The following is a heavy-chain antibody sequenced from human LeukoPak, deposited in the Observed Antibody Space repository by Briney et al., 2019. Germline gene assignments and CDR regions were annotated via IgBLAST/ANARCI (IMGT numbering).Heavy chain of an antibody. J-gene: IGHJ4*02. CDR2: IYYSGST. D-gene: IGHD2/OR15-2a*01. V-gene: IGHV4-59*01. CDR3: ARELKVGNTGYYFDY. CDR1: GGSISSYY. Sequence: SETLSLTCTVSGGSISSYYWSWIRQPPGKGLGCIGYIYYSGSTNYNPSLKSRVTISVDTSKNQFSLNLSSVTAADTAVYYCARELKVGNTGYYFDYWGQGTLVTVSS.